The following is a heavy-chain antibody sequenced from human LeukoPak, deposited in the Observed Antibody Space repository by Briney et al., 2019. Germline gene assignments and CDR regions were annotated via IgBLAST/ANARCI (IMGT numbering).Heavy chain of an antibody. Sequence: GGSLRLSCAASGFTLSSYAMSWVRQAPGKGLEWVSTISDSGGSTYYADSLKGRFTISRDNYKNTLYLQMNSLRAEDTAVYYCARVPEVVVVPAAIGGDYYFDYWGQGTLVTVSS. D-gene: IGHD2-2*02. CDR3: ARVPEVVVVPAAIGGDYYFDY. V-gene: IGHV3-23*01. CDR1: GFTLSSYA. CDR2: ISDSGGST. J-gene: IGHJ4*02.